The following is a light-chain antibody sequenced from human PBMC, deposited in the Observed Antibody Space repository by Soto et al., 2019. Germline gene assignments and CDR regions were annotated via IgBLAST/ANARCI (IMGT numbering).Light chain of an antibody. CDR3: GQFVSSPPRT. Sequence: EIVLTQSPGTLSLSLGDKATLSCRASQSVGDTFFSWYQQKTGLAPRLLIYGVTNRATGIPDRCCGSGSGTDFILTIIRLEPEDVALYYCGQFVSSPPRTFGQGTKVEIK. CDR1: QSVGDTF. CDR2: GVT. J-gene: IGKJ1*01. V-gene: IGKV3-20*01.